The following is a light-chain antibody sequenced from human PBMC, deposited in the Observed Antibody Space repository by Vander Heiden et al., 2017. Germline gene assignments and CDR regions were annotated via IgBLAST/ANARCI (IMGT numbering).Light chain of an antibody. CDR3: QAGDSYVV. V-gene: IGLV3-1*01. Sequence: SYELTQPPSVSVSPGQTASITCSGDKLGDKYVCWYQQKPGQSPVLVIYQDSKRPSGIPERFSGSNSGNTATLTISGTQAMDEADYYGQAGDSYVVFGGGTKLTVL. J-gene: IGLJ2*01. CDR2: QDS. CDR1: KLGDKY.